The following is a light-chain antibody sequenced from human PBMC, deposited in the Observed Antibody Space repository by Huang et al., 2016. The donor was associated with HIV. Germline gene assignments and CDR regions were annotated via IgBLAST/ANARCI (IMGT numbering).Light chain of an antibody. J-gene: IGKJ2*01. V-gene: IGKV2D-29*02. CDR3: MQSIQLPLYT. Sequence: DIVMTQTPLSLSVTPGQPASISCKSRQSFLHRDGKTYLYWYLQKPGQSPQRLIYEFSNRCSGVPDRCSGSGSGTDFTLKISLVEAEDVGVYYCMQSIQLPLYTFGQGTKLEIK. CDR2: EFS. CDR1: QSFLHRDGKTY.